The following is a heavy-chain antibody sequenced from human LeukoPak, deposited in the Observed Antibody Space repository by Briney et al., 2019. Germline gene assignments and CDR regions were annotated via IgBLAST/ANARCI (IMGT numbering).Heavy chain of an antibody. D-gene: IGHD2-2*01. CDR2: ISYDGSNK. CDR3: AKDWNSVVPAALYYYYYGMDV. CDR1: GFTFSSYG. Sequence: GRSLRLSCAASGFTFSSYGMHWVRQAPGKGLEWVAVISYDGSNKYYADSVKGRFTISRDNSKNTLYLQMNSLRAEDTAVYYCAKDWNSVVPAALYYYYYGMDVWGQGTTVTVSS. V-gene: IGHV3-30*18. J-gene: IGHJ6*02.